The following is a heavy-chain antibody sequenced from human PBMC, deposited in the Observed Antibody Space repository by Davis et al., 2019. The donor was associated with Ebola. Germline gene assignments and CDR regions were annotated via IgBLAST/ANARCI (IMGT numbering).Heavy chain of an antibody. CDR2: IYHSGST. J-gene: IGHJ5*02. CDR3: AREAISRCSGGSCYSNNWFDP. V-gene: IGHV4-30-2*01. Sequence: MPSETLSLTCAVSGGSISSGGYSWSWIRQPPGKGLEWIGYIYHSGSTYYNPSLKSRVTISVDRSKNQFSLKLSSVTAADTAVYYCAREAISRCSGGSCYSNNWFDPWGQGTLVTVSS. CDR1: GGSISSGGYS. D-gene: IGHD2-15*01.